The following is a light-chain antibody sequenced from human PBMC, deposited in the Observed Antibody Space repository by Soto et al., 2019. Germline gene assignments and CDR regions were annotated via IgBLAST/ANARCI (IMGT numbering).Light chain of an antibody. V-gene: IGKV3D-20*01. Sequence: EIVLSQSPATLSLSPGEGATLSCGASQSVFSSYLAWYQQKPGLAPRLLIYDASSRATGIPDRFSGSGSGTDYTLTISRLEPEDFAVYYCQQYCNAPITFGQGTRLEIK. CDR2: DAS. J-gene: IGKJ5*01. CDR3: QQYCNAPIT. CDR1: QSVFSSY.